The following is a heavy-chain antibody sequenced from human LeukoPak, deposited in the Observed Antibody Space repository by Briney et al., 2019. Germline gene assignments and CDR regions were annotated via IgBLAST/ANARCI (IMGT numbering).Heavy chain of an antibody. Sequence: PSETLSLTCTVSGGSISSSSNYWGWIRQSPGKELEWIGSVYYSGSTYYNPSVKSRVTISVDTSKNQFSLNLSSVTAADTAVYFCARNRSIAVTGIGRPNAFDVWGQGTMVTVAS. CDR1: GGSISSSSNY. D-gene: IGHD6-19*01. CDR3: ARNRSIAVTGIGRPNAFDV. J-gene: IGHJ3*01. V-gene: IGHV4-39*01. CDR2: VYYSGST.